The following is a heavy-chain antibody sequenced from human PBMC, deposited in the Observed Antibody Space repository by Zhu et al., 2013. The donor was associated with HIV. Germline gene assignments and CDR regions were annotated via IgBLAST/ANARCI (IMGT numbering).Heavy chain of an antibody. CDR2: IIPIFGTA. CDR1: GGTFSSYA. D-gene: IGHD3-22*01. V-gene: IGHV1-69*01. J-gene: IGHJ4*02. Sequence: QVQLVQSGAEVKKPGSSVKVSCKASGGTFSSYAISWVRQAPGQGLEWMGGIIPIFGTANYAQKFQGRVTITADESTSTAYMELSSLRSEDTAVYYCAREGPHIPPIYDSSGYFQHFDYWGQGTLVTVSS. CDR3: AREGPHIPPIYDSSGYFQHFDY.